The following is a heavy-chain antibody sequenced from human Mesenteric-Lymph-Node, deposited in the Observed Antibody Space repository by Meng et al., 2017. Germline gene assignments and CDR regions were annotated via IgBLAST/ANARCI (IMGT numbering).Heavy chain of an antibody. CDR3: AKRDGSGSYPYYFDD. V-gene: IGHV3-23*01. Sequence: GGSLRLSCAASGFTFSSYAMSWVRQAPGKGLEWVLAISEGGLYTYYADSVKGRFTISRDNSNNTLYLQKNSLRAEDTAVYYCAKRDGSGSYPYYFDDWGQGTLVTVSS. D-gene: IGHD3-10*01. CDR2: ISEGGLYT. J-gene: IGHJ4*02. CDR1: GFTFSSYA.